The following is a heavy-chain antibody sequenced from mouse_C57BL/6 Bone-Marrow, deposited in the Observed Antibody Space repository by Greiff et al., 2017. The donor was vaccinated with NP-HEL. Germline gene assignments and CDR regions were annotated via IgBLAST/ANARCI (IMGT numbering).Heavy chain of an antibody. CDR1: GYTFTDYY. CDR2: INPYNGGT. D-gene: IGHD2-14*01. CDR3: ARRGYAAWFAY. Sequence: VQLKESGPVLVKPGASVKMSCKASGYTFTDYYMNWVKQSPGKSLEWIGVINPYNGGTSYNQKFKGKATLTVDKSSSTAYMELNSLTSEDSAVYYCARRGYAAWFAYWGQGTLVTVSA. J-gene: IGHJ3*01. V-gene: IGHV1-19*01.